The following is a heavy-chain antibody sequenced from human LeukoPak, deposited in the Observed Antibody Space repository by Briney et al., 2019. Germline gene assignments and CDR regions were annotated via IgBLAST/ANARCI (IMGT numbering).Heavy chain of an antibody. CDR1: GFTVSSKY. CDR3: VRAPPSGCGADCYDY. J-gene: IGHJ4*02. V-gene: IGHV3-66*01. Sequence: PGGSLRLSCAASGFTVSSKYMSWVRQAPGKGLEWVSVIYSSGITYYAGSVKGRFTISRDNSKNTLYLQMNSLRAEDTAVYYCVRAPPSGCGADCYDYWGQGTLVTVSS. D-gene: IGHD2-21*01. CDR2: IYSSGIT.